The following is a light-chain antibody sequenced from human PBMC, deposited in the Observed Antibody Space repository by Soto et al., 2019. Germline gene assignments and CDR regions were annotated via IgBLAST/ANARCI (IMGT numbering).Light chain of an antibody. Sequence: EIALTQCPATLSLSPGERATLSCRASQSVSRSYLAWYQQKPGLAPRLLIYDASSRATGIPDRFSGSGSGTDFTLTISRLEPEDFAVYYCQQYGSSPYTFGQGTKLEIK. V-gene: IGKV3D-20*01. CDR3: QQYGSSPYT. J-gene: IGKJ2*01. CDR1: QSVSRSY. CDR2: DAS.